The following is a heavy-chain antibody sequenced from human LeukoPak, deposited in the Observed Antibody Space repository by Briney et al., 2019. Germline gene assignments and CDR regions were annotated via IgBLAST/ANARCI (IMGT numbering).Heavy chain of an antibody. V-gene: IGHV4-34*01. CDR1: GGSFNGYY. CDR3: ARGTRGLWFGELNRNWFDP. CDR2: INHSGST. Sequence: SETLSLTCAVYGGSFNGYYWSWIRQPPGKGLEWIGEINHSGSTNYNPSLKSRVTISVDTSKNQFSLKLSSVTAADTAVYYCARGTRGLWFGELNRNWFDPWGQGTLVTVSS. D-gene: IGHD3-10*01. J-gene: IGHJ5*02.